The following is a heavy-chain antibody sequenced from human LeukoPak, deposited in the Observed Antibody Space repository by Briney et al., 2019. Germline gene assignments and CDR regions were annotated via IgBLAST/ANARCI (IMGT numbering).Heavy chain of an antibody. D-gene: IGHD4-17*01. CDR2: ISTYNGNT. CDR1: GYTFTSYG. J-gene: IGHJ2*01. CDR3: ARTYGDYDGSYWYFDL. V-gene: IGHV1-18*01. Sequence: ASAKVSCKASGYTFTSYGITWVRQAPGQGLEWMGWISTYNGNTDYAQKLQGRVTMTTDTSTSTAYMELRSLRSDDTAVYYCARTYGDYDGSYWYFDLWGRGTLVTVSS.